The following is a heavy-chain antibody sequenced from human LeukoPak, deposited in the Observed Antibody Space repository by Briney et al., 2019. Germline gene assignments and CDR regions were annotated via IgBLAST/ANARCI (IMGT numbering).Heavy chain of an antibody. V-gene: IGHV4-59*01. CDR2: IYYSGST. D-gene: IGHD5-12*01. CDR3: AREPPEWSGYDSNYFDY. Sequence: SETLSLTCTVSGGSISSYYWSWIRQPPGKGLEWIGYIYYSGSTNYNPSLKSRVTISVDTSKNQFSLKLSSVTAADTAVYYCAREPPEWSGYDSNYFDYWGQGTLVTVSS. J-gene: IGHJ4*02. CDR1: GGSISSYY.